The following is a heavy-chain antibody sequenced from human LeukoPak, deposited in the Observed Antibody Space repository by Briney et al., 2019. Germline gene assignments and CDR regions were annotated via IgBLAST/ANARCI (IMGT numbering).Heavy chain of an antibody. CDR1: GGSISSYY. CDR3: ARDLVIAPAAGGGAFDI. D-gene: IGHD3-10*01. Sequence: SETLSLTCTVSGGSISSYYWSWIRQPAGKGLEWIGRIYTSGSTNYNPSLKSRVTMSVDTSKNQLSLKPSSVTAADTAVYYCARDLVIAPAAGGGAFDIWGQGTMVTVSS. V-gene: IGHV4-4*07. J-gene: IGHJ3*02. CDR2: IYTSGST.